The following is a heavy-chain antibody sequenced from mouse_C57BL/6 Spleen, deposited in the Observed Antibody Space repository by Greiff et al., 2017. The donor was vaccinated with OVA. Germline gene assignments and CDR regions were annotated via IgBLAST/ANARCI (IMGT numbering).Heavy chain of an antibody. Sequence: QVQLQQPGAELVKPGASVKLSCKASGYTFTSYWMQWVKQRPGQGLEWIGEIDPSDSYTNYNQKFKGKATLTVDTSSSTAYMQLSSLTSEDSAVDYCASSRAAFDYWGQGTTLTVSS. V-gene: IGHV1-50*01. CDR2: IDPSDSYT. CDR3: ASSRAAFDY. J-gene: IGHJ2*01. D-gene: IGHD6-1*01. CDR1: GYTFTSYW.